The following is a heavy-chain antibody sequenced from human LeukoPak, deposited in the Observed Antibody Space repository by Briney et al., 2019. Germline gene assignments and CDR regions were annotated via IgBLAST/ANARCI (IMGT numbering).Heavy chain of an antibody. Sequence: SETLSLTCAVYGGSFSGYYWSWIRQPPGKGQEWIGEINHSGSTNYNPSLKSRVTISVDTSKNQFSLKLSSVTAADTAVYYCARGGYYYYYGMDVWGQGTTVTVSS. CDR1: GGSFSGYY. CDR2: INHSGST. J-gene: IGHJ6*02. V-gene: IGHV4-34*01. CDR3: ARGGYYYYYGMDV.